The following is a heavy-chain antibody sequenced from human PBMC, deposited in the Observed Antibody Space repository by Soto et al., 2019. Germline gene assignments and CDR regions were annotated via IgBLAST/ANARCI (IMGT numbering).Heavy chain of an antibody. CDR1: GYTFTSYG. CDR2: ISAYNGNT. CDR3: AREAVAGTDDAFDI. D-gene: IGHD6-19*01. V-gene: IGHV1-18*01. Sequence: GASVKVSYKASGYTFTSYGITWLRQAPGQGLEWMGWISAYNGNTNYAQKLQGRVTMTTDTSTSTAYMELRSLRSDDTAVYYCAREAVAGTDDAFDIWGQGTMVTVSS. J-gene: IGHJ3*02.